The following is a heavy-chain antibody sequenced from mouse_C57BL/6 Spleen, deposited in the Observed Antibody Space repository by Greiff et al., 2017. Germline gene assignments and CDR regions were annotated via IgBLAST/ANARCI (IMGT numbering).Heavy chain of an antibody. CDR2: INPNNGGT. J-gene: IGHJ3*01. CDR1: GYTFTDYY. Sequence: EVQLQQSGPELVKPGASVKISCKASGYTFTDYYMNWVKQSHGKSLEWIGDINPNNGGTSYNQKFKGKATLTVDKSSSTAYMELRSLTSEDSAVYYCARREIDYDYLSFAYWGQGTLVTVSA. D-gene: IGHD2-4*01. V-gene: IGHV1-26*01. CDR3: ARREIDYDYLSFAY.